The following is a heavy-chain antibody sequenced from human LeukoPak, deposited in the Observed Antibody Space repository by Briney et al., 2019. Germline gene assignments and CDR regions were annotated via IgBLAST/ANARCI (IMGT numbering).Heavy chain of an antibody. CDR1: GGTFSSYA. Sequence: SVKVSCKASGGTFSSYAISWVRRAPGQGLEWMGGIIPIFGTANYAQKFQGRVTITADESTSTAYMELSSLRSEDTAVYYCARVIQLPNEYFQHWGQGTLVTVSS. CDR3: ARVIQLPNEYFQH. D-gene: IGHD2-2*01. J-gene: IGHJ1*01. V-gene: IGHV1-69*13. CDR2: IIPIFGTA.